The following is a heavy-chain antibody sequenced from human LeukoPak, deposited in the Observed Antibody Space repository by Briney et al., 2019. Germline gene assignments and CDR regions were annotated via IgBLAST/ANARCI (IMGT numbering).Heavy chain of an antibody. Sequence: GGSLTLSCAASGFTFSSYWMSWVRQAPGKGLEWVSNIKQDGSEKYYVDSVKGRFTISRDNAKNSLYLQMNSLRAEATAVYYCARDMGTYDYVWGTYRLKSDYWGQGTLVTVSS. CDR2: IKQDGSEK. CDR1: GFTFSSYW. J-gene: IGHJ4*02. CDR3: ARDMGTYDYVWGTYRLKSDY. V-gene: IGHV3-7*01. D-gene: IGHD3-16*02.